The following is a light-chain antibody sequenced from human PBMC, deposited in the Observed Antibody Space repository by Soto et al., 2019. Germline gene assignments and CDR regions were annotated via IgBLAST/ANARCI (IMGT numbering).Light chain of an antibody. CDR2: DAS. J-gene: IGKJ1*01. V-gene: IGKV3-11*01. CDR3: QQRLNWPPG. Sequence: IFLTQAKGSLFFSRGERATLTCRASQSVTNYIAWYQQRPGQAPRLLIYDASNRATGVPARFSGSRSGTDFTLTNSDLEAADFGLYYCQQRLNWPPGFGQGTKVDIK. CDR1: QSVTNY.